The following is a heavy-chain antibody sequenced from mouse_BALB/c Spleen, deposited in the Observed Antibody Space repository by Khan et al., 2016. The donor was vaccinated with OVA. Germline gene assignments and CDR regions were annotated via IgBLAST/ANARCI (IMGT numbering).Heavy chain of an antibody. Sequence: DLVKPGASVKLSCKASGYTFTSYWINWIKQRPGQGLEWIGRISPGSGSTSYNEMFKGKATLTVDTYSSSPYIQLSSLSSEDSAVYFCARSNYYCSSLYAMDHWGQGTSVTVSS. J-gene: IGHJ4*01. CDR1: GYTFTSYW. V-gene: IGHV1S41*01. D-gene: IGHD1-1*01. CDR3: ARSNYYCSSLYAMDH. CDR2: ISPGSGST.